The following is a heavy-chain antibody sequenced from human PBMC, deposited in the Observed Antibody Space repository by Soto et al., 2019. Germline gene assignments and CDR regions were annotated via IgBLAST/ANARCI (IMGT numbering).Heavy chain of an antibody. V-gene: IGHV1-3*01. CDR3: ARSGYSSGWCHWYFDF. J-gene: IGHJ2*01. CDR1: GYTFSHYG. Sequence: QVHLVQSGAEVKNPGASVKLYCKASGYTFSHYGIHWVRQAPGQRLEWMGWINAGNGNTKYSGKFQGRVTMTRDTSASTAYMELSSLRSEDTAVYFCARSGYSSGWCHWYFDFWGRGTLVTVSS. CDR2: INAGNGNT. D-gene: IGHD6-19*01.